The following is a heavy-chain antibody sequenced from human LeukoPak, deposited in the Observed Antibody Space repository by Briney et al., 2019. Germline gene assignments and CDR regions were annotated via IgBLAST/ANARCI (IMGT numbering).Heavy chain of an antibody. CDR2: ISSSGSTI. CDR1: GFTFSSYE. D-gene: IGHD1-26*01. CDR3: ARWERREIYGMDV. J-gene: IGHJ6*04. V-gene: IGHV3-48*03. Sequence: PGGSLRLSCAASGFTFSSYEMNWVRQAPGKGLEWVSYISSSGSTIYYADSVKGRFTISGDNAKNSLYLQMNSLRAEDTAVYYCARWERREIYGMDVWGKGTTVTVSS.